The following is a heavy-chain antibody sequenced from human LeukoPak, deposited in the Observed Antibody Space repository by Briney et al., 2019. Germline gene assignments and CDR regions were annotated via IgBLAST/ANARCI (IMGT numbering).Heavy chain of an antibody. V-gene: IGHV3-23*01. CDR1: GFTFSSYA. D-gene: IGHD2-2*01. J-gene: IGHJ4*02. CDR2: ISGSGGST. CDR3: AKDALLGGVVVPAAIVEPDY. Sequence: PGGSLRLSCAASGFTFSSYAMSWVRQAPGKGLEWVSAISGSGGSTYYADSVKGRFTISRDNSKNTLYLQMNSLRAEDTAVYYCAKDALLGGVVVPAAIVEPDYWGQGTLVTVSS.